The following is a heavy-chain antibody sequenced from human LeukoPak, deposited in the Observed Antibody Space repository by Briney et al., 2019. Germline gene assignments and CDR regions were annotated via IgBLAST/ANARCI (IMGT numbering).Heavy chain of an antibody. CDR3: AKDQGGRYYDILAGYYPENFFDY. J-gene: IGHJ4*02. D-gene: IGHD3-9*01. V-gene: IGHV3-23*01. CDR1: GFTLSSYA. Sequence: GGSLRLSCSASGFTLSSYAMSSVRQAPGKGLEWVPTISGTGGSAKYADSVKGRFTFSRDNSKDTLYLQMNGLRAEDTAVYYCAKDQGGRYYDILAGYYPENFFDYWGQGTLVTVSS. CDR2: ISGTGGSA.